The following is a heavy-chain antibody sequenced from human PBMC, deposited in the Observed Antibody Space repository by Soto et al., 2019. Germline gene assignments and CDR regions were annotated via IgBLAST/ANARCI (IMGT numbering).Heavy chain of an antibody. V-gene: IGHV3-74*01. Sequence: EAQLVESGGGLVQPGGSLRLSCAASGFTFSGYWMHWVRQAPERGLVWVSRINGDGTTTHYADSVKGRFTISRDNAKNTLYLLMNRLRAEDTAVYCCVRSREGYNLVVDYWGQGTLVTVSS. CDR1: GFTFSGYW. D-gene: IGHD2-8*02. CDR3: VRSREGYNLVVDY. J-gene: IGHJ4*02. CDR2: INGDGTTT.